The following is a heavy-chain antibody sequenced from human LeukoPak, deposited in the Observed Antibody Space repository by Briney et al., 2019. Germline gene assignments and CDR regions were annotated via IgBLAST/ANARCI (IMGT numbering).Heavy chain of an antibody. CDR3: ARVTMVRGVDKMPKFDY. CDR1: GGSISSYY. Sequence: ASETLSLTCTVSGGSISSYYWSWIRQPPGKGLEWIGYIHYSGSTNYNPSLKSRVTISVDTSKNQFSLKLSSVTAADTAVYYCARVTMVRGVDKMPKFDYWGQGTLVTVSS. V-gene: IGHV4-59*01. J-gene: IGHJ4*02. D-gene: IGHD3-10*01. CDR2: IHYSGST.